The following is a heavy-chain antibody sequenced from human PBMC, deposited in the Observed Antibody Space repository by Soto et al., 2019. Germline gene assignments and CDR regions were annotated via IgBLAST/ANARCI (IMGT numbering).Heavy chain of an antibody. V-gene: IGHV3-48*02. D-gene: IGHD2-2*03. J-gene: IGHJ6*02. CDR1: GFSISRFG. CDR3: ARDGYCISTTCYFLPDV. CDR2: ISSSSSTI. Sequence: EVQLVESGGGLVQPWGSLRLSCAASGFSISRFGMNWVRQAPGKGLEWVSYISSSSSTIYYADSVKGRFTISRDNAKNXXYLQMNSLRDEDTAVYYCARDGYCISTTCYFLPDVWGQGTSVTVSS.